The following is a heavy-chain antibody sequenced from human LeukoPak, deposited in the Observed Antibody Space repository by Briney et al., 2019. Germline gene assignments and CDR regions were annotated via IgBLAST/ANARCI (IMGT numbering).Heavy chain of an antibody. CDR1: GGSFSGYY. Sequence: SETLSLTCAVYGGSFSGYYWSWIRQPPGKGLEWIGEINHSGSTNYNPSLKSRVTISVDTSKNQFSLKLSSVTAADTAVYYCARVRRITMIVVVYHPVGAFDIWGQGTMVTVSS. J-gene: IGHJ3*02. V-gene: IGHV4-34*01. CDR3: ARVRRITMIVVVYHPVGAFDI. D-gene: IGHD3-22*01. CDR2: INHSGST.